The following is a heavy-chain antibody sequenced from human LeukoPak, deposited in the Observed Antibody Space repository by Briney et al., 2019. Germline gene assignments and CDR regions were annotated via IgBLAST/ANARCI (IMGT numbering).Heavy chain of an antibody. D-gene: IGHD1-26*01. J-gene: IGHJ4*02. CDR3: ARGSRWELPLDY. CDR1: GGSFNGYY. CDR2: INHSGST. V-gene: IGHV4-34*01. Sequence: PSETLSLTCAVYGGSFNGYYWSWIRQSPGKGLEWIGEINHSGSTNYNPSLKSRVTISLDTSKNQFSLKLSSVTAADTAVYYCARGSRWELPLDYWGQGTLVTVSS.